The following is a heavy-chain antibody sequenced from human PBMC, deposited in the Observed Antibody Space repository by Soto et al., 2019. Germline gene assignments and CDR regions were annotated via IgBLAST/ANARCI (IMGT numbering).Heavy chain of an antibody. J-gene: IGHJ4*02. CDR3: AKEMRGYTYGLISYFFDY. V-gene: IGHV3-23*01. Sequence: GGSLRLSCAASGFTFTSYAMGWVRQAPGKGPEWVAGISGSAGRADYADSVKGRFTISRDNLKTTLYLHMNSLRADDSAIYYCAKEMRGYTYGLISYFFDYWGQGALVTVSS. CDR2: ISGSAGRA. CDR1: GFTFTSYA. D-gene: IGHD5-18*01.